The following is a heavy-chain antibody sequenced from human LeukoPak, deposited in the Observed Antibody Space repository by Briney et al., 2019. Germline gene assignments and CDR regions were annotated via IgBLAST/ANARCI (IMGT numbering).Heavy chain of an antibody. CDR3: ARDGRGGTTPH. V-gene: IGHV3-21*01. D-gene: IGHD1-1*01. Sequence: VGSLRLSCAASGFTFSSYSMNWVRQAPGKGLEWVSSISSSSSYIYYADSVKGRFTISGDNAKNSLYLQMNSLRAEDTAVYYCARDGRGGTTPHWGQGTLVTVSS. CDR2: ISSSSSYI. CDR1: GFTFSSYS. J-gene: IGHJ4*02.